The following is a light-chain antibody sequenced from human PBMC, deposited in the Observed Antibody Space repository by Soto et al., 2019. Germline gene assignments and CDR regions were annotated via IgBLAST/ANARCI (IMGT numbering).Light chain of an antibody. CDR2: DDI. CDR1: NIGSKS. CDR3: QVWGSSSDPVV. Sequence: SYELTQPPSLSEAPGQTARITCGGNNIGSKSVHWYQQKPGQAPVLVVYDDIDRPSGIPERFSGSNSGNTATLTITRVEVGDEADYYCQVWGSSSDPVVFGGGTKLTVL. V-gene: IGLV3-21*02. J-gene: IGLJ2*01.